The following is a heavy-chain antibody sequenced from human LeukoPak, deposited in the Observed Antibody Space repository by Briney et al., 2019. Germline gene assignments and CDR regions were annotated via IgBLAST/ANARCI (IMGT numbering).Heavy chain of an antibody. J-gene: IGHJ5*02. CDR1: GGSISSSSYY. CDR2: IYYSGST. Sequence: SETLSLTCTVSGGSISSSSYYWGWIRQPPGNGLEWIGSIYYSGSTYYNPSLKSRVTISVDTSKNQFPLKLSSVTAADTAVYYCARLGAPNWFDPWGQGTLVTVSS. V-gene: IGHV4-39*01. CDR3: ARLGAPNWFDP.